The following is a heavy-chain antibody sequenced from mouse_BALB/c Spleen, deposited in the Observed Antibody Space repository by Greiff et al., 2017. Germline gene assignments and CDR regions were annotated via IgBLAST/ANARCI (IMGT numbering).Heavy chain of an antibody. CDR3: ARSRCTPPCYYAMDY. Sequence: LVKPGASVKISCKASGYSFTGYYMHWVKQSHGKSLEWIGYISCYNGATSYNQKFKGKATFTVDTSSSTAYMQFNSLTSEDSAVYFCARSRCTPPCYYAMDYWGQGTSVTVSS. CDR1: GYSFTGYY. V-gene: IGHV1S34*01. CDR2: ISCYNGAT. J-gene: IGHJ4*01.